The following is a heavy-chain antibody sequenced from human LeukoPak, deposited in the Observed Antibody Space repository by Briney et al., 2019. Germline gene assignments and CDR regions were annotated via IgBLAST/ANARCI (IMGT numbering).Heavy chain of an antibody. J-gene: IGHJ3*02. V-gene: IGHV1-8*01. CDR2: MNPDNGNT. CDR1: GYTFVSYG. D-gene: IGHD2-2*01. Sequence: ASVKVSCKASGYTFVSYGFNWVRQAPGQGLEWMGWMNPDNGNTGWAQKFQGRLTMTRDTSISTAYMELSNLESEDTAVYYCARALTDIVVAPAIWGQGTAVTVSS. CDR3: ARALTDIVVAPAI.